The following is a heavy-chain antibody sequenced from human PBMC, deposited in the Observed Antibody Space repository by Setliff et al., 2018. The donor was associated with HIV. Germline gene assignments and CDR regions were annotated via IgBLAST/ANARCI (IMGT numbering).Heavy chain of an antibody. J-gene: IGHJ4*02. CDR2: INPNSGDT. Sequence: ASVKVSCKASGYTFTAYYLHWVRQAPGQGLEWMGWINPNSGDTAYAQKFQGRVTMTRVTSISTAYMELTRLTSDDTAVYYCARVTVSGRGLHFWGQGTLVTVSS. CDR3: ARVTVSGRGLHF. CDR1: GYTFTAYY. V-gene: IGHV1-2*02. D-gene: IGHD4-4*01.